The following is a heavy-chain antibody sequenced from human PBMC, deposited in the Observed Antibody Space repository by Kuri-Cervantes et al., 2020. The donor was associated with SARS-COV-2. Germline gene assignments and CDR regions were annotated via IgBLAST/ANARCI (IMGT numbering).Heavy chain of an antibody. V-gene: IGHV4-4*07. CDR3: ARGQTGPSSTYHY. CDR2: IYTSGST. CDR1: GGSISSYY. D-gene: IGHD2-2*01. J-gene: IGHJ4*02. Sequence: GSLRLSCTVSGGSISSYYWSWIRQPAGKGLEWIGRIYTSGSTYYNPSLKSRVTISVDTSKNQFSLKLSSVTAADTAVYYCARGQTGPSSTYHYWGQGTLVTVSS.